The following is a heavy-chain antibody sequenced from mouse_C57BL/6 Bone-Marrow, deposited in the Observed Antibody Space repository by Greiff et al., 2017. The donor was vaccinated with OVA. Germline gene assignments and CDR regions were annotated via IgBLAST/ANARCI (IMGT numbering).Heavy chain of an antibody. V-gene: IGHV1-50*01. CDR3: ARGSSYAMDY. CDR1: GYTFTSYW. CDR2: IDPYDSYT. J-gene: IGHJ4*01. D-gene: IGHD1-1*01. Sequence: QVQLQQPGAELVKPGASVKLSCKASGYTFTSYWMQWVKQRPGQGLEWIGEIDPYDSYTNYNQKFKGKATLTVDTSSSTAYMQLSSLTSEDSAVYYCARGSSYAMDYWGQGTSVTVSS.